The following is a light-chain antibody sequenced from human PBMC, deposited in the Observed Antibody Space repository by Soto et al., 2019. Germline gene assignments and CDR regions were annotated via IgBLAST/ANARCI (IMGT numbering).Light chain of an antibody. J-gene: IGLJ1*01. CDR3: SSYTGSSTYV. CDR2: DAS. CDR1: SSDVGGYNY. V-gene: IGLV2-14*01. Sequence: QSALAQPASVSGSPGQSITISCTGTSSDVGGYNYVSWYQQHPGKAPKLMIYDASNRPSGISNRFSGSKSGNTASLTISGLQAEDEADYYCSSYTGSSTYVFGTGTKVTV.